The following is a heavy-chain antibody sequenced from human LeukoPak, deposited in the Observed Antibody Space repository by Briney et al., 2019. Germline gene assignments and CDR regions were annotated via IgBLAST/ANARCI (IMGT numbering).Heavy chain of an antibody. D-gene: IGHD2-2*01. CDR2: IWYGGSNK. CDR1: GFTFSSYG. J-gene: IGHJ6*03. CDR3: AKGCCSSTSCYGDYYYYMDV. V-gene: IGHV3-30*02. Sequence: GGSLRLSCAASGFTFSSYGMHWVRQAPGKGLEWVAVIWYGGSNKYYADSVKGRFTISRDNSKNTLYLQMNSLRAEDTAVYYCAKGCCSSTSCYGDYYYYMDVWGKGTTVTVSS.